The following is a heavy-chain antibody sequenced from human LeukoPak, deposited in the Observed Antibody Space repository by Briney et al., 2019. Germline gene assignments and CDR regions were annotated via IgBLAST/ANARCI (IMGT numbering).Heavy chain of an antibody. V-gene: IGHV4-59*12. CDR2: IYYSGST. CDR3: ARGRLAVAGTSLVRAFDI. Sequence: SETLSLTCTVSGGSISSYYWSWIRQPPGKGLEWIGYIYYSGSTNYNPSPKSRVTISVDTSKNQFSLKLSSVTAADTAVYYCARGRLAVAGTSLVRAFDIWGQGTVVTVSS. CDR1: GGSISSYY. D-gene: IGHD6-19*01. J-gene: IGHJ3*02.